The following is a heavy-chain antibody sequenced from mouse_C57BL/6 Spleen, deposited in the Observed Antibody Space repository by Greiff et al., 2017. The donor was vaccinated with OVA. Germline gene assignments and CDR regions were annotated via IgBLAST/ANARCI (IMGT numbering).Heavy chain of an antibody. Sequence: VQLQQPGAELVMPGASVKLSCKASGYTFTSYWMRWVKQRPGQGLEWIGEIDPSDSYTNYNQKFKGKSTLTVDKSSSTAYMQLSSLTSEDSAVYYCARQRAMDYWGQGTSVTVSS. J-gene: IGHJ4*01. CDR3: ARQRAMDY. CDR1: GYTFTSYW. V-gene: IGHV1-69*01. CDR2: IDPSDSYT.